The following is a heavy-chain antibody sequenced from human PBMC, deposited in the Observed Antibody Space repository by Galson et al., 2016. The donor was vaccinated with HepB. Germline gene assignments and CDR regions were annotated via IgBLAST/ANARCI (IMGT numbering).Heavy chain of an antibody. V-gene: IGHV5-51*01. D-gene: IGHD7-27*01. CDR3: ARSGSLGRYFHD. Sequence: QSGAEVKKSGESLKISCKGSGYTFTNYWIGWVRQKPGKGLEWMGIIYPGDSDTRYSPSFQGQVTISADKSFRTAYLQWSGLKASDTAMYYCARSGSLGRYFHDWGQGTLVTVSS. J-gene: IGHJ4*02. CDR2: IYPGDSDT. CDR1: GYTFTNYW.